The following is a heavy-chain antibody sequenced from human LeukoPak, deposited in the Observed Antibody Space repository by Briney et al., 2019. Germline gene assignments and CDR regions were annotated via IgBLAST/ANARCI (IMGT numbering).Heavy chain of an antibody. Sequence: GGALILSCSGSGFTLEDYRMSWVHPAPGNGLEGVYGINWHGGSTGYADSVKGRFTISRDNAKNPLYLQMNSLRAEDTALYYCARDMTTVTAPGYWGQGTLVTVSS. J-gene: IGHJ4*02. CDR2: INWHGGST. CDR1: GFTLEDYR. CDR3: ARDMTTVTAPGY. V-gene: IGHV3-20*04. D-gene: IGHD4-17*01.